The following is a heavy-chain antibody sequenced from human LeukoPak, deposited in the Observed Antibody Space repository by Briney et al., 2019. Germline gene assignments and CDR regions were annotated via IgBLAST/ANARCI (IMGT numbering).Heavy chain of an antibody. Sequence: GGSLRLSCAASGFTFSSYWMSWVRQAPGKGLEWVANIKQDGSEKYYVDSVKGRFTISRDNAKNSLYLQMNSLRAEDTAVYYCARRHLGYCSSTSCYTRRPFDYWGQGTLVTVSP. V-gene: IGHV3-7*01. CDR3: ARRHLGYCSSTSCYTRRPFDY. CDR2: IKQDGSEK. J-gene: IGHJ4*02. D-gene: IGHD2-2*02. CDR1: GFTFSSYW.